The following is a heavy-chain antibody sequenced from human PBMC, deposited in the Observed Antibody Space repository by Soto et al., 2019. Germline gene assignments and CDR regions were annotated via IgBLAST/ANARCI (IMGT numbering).Heavy chain of an antibody. CDR3: ARVRTGNWYFDL. V-gene: IGHV3-74*01. J-gene: IGHJ2*01. CDR1: GFTFSGYW. Sequence: EVQLVESGGGLVQPGGSLRLSCAASGFTFSGYWMHWVRQAPGKGLVWVSRINSDGSTTSYADSVRGRFTISRDNAKNTRYLQMNSLRAEDTAVFYCARVRTGNWYFDLWGRGALVTVSS. D-gene: IGHD1-1*01. CDR2: INSDGSTT.